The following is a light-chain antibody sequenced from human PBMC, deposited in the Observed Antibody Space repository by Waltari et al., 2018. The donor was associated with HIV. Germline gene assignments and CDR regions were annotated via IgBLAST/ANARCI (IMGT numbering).Light chain of an antibody. CDR2: EDN. CDR1: SSDVGSYNV. CDR3: CSYTGSTTWV. V-gene: IGLV2-23*01. Sequence: QSALTQPASVSGSPGQSLTISCTGPSSDVGSYNVVSWYQQHPGKAPKLMIYEDNKRPSGVSNRFSGSKSGNTASLTISGLQAEDEADYYCCSYTGSTTWVFGGGTKLTVL. J-gene: IGLJ3*02.